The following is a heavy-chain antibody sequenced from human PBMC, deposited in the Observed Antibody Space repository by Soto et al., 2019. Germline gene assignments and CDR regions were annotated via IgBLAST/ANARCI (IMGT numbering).Heavy chain of an antibody. CDR2: FWFTGTT. CDR1: GGSLSGSSYY. D-gene: IGHD3-10*01. Sequence: QLQLQESGPGLVKPSETLSLTCTVSGGSLSGSSYYWGWIRQPPGKGLEGIGSFWFTGTTYYNPSLQTRLNISVDTSSGPFSRHLGSVTAADTAVYFCARGGKRTTMIRGFDSWGQGPLVTVSS. V-gene: IGHV4-39*07. CDR3: ARGGKRTTMIRGFDS. J-gene: IGHJ4*02.